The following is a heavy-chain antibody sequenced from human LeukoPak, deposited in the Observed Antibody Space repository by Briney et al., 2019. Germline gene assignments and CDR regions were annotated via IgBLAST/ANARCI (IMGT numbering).Heavy chain of an antibody. V-gene: IGHV3-30*03. CDR1: GFTFSSYG. D-gene: IGHD1-14*01. CDR2: ISYDGSNK. J-gene: IGHJ3*02. CDR3: AREAEEAFDI. Sequence: GGSLRLSCAASGFTFSSYGMHWVRQGLGKGLEWVAVISYDGSNKYYADSVKGRFTISRDNSKNTLYLQMSSLRAEDTAVYYCAREAEEAFDIWGQGTMVTVSS.